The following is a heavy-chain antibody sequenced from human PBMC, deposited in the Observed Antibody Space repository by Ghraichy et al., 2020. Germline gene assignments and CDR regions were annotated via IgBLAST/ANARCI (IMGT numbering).Heavy chain of an antibody. J-gene: IGHJ6*02. V-gene: IGHV1-18*01. CDR1: GYTFTSYG. CDR3: ARDPNYYGMDV. CDR2: ISAYNGNT. Sequence: ASVKVSCKASGYTFTSYGISWVRQAPGQGLEWMGWISAYNGNTNYAQKLQGRVTMTTDTSTSTAYMELMSLRSDDTAVYYCARDPNYYGMDVWGQGTTVTVSS.